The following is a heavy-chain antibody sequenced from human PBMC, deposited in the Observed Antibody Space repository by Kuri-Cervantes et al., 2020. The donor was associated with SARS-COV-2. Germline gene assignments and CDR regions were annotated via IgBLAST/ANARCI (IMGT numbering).Heavy chain of an antibody. D-gene: IGHD1-26*01. CDR2: IYDSGST. Sequence: SETLSLICTVSGGSISNYYCNWIRQPPGKGLEWIGYIYDSGSTNYNPSLKSRVTISVDTSKNQFSLKLSSVTAADTAVYYCAREGDGGELQAWGQGTLVTVSS. CDR1: GGSISNYY. V-gene: IGHV4-59*01. J-gene: IGHJ5*02. CDR3: AREGDGGELQA.